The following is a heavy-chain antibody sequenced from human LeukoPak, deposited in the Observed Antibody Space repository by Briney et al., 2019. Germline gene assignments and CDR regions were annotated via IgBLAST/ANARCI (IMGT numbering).Heavy chain of an antibody. CDR3: ASTVYGDYVSWFDP. V-gene: IGHV1-69*13. Sequence: GASVKVSCKASGGTFSSYAISWVRQAPGQGLEWMGGIIPIFGTANYAQKFQGRVTITADESMSTAYMELSSLRSEDTAVYYCASTVYGDYVSWFDPWGQGTLVTVSS. CDR1: GGTFSSYA. CDR2: IIPIFGTA. J-gene: IGHJ5*02. D-gene: IGHD4-17*01.